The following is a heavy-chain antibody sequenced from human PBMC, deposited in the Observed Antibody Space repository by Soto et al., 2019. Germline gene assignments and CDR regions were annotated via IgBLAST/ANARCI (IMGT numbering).Heavy chain of an antibody. CDR2: VSDTGGTP. Sequence: GGSLRLSCAASGFTFNRHTMGWVRQAPGKWLEWVSSVSDTGGTPFYLDSVRGRFIISRDNSNNTVHLQMNSLRAEDTARYYCAKGLYPDSSGWDDAFDFWGQGTMVNVSS. CDR1: GFTFNRHT. D-gene: IGHD6-19*01. CDR3: AKGLYPDSSGWDDAFDF. V-gene: IGHV3-23*01. J-gene: IGHJ3*01.